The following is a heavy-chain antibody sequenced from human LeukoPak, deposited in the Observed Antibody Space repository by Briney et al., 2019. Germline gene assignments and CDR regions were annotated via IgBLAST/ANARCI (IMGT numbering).Heavy chain of an antibody. V-gene: IGHV1-69*13. Sequence: SVKVSCKASGYTFTGYYMHWVRQAPGQGLEWMGGIIPIFGTANYAQKFQGRVTITADESTSTAYMELSSLRSEDTAVYYCARGRIAAAGFADYWGQGTLVTVSS. CDR1: GYTFTGYY. CDR2: IIPIFGTA. D-gene: IGHD6-13*01. J-gene: IGHJ4*02. CDR3: ARGRIAAAGFADY.